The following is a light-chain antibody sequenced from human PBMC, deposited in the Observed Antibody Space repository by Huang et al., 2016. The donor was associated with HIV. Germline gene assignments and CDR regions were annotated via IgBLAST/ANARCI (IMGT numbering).Light chain of an antibody. Sequence: DIVMTQTPLSSPVTLGQPASISCRSSQSLVHSNGNTYLSWLQQRPGQPPRHLIYKLTNRFSGVPDRFSGRGAGTDFTLKISRVEAEDVGVYYCTQATQFFTFGPGTKVDIK. CDR1: QSLVHSNGNTY. V-gene: IGKV2-24*01. CDR3: TQATQFFT. J-gene: IGKJ3*01. CDR2: KLT.